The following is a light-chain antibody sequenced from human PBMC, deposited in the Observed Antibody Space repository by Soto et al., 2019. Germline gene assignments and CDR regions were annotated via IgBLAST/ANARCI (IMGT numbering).Light chain of an antibody. CDR1: SNDIGGYNY. CDR3: SLYSSTSTRRL. J-gene: IGLJ1*01. CDR2: DVT. Sequence: QSVLTQPASVSGSPGQSITIPCTGTSNDIGGYNYVSWYQQFPGKAPKLIIYDVTNRPSGVSFRFSGSKSGNTASLTISGLQAEDEAGCSLYSSTSTRRLFGAGTKVTVL. V-gene: IGLV2-14*03.